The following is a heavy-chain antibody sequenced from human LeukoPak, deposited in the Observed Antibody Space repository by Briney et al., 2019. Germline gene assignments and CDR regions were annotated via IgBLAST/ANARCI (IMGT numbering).Heavy chain of an antibody. CDR2: IYYSGST. V-gene: IGHV4-59*01. CDR1: GGSISSYY. Sequence: PSETLSLTCTVSGGSISSYYWSWIRQPPGKGLEWIGYIYYSGSTNYNPSLKSRVTISVDTSKNQFSPKLSSVTAADTAVYYCARTNPPDAFDIWGQGTMVTVSS. CDR3: ARTNPPDAFDI. J-gene: IGHJ3*02. D-gene: IGHD1-14*01.